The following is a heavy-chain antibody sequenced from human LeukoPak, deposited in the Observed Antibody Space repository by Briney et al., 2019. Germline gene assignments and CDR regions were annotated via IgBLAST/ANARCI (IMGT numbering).Heavy chain of an antibody. Sequence: SETLSLTCTVSGGSISNNYWSWLRQSPGKGLEWIGYIYSSGSTDYNPSLKSRVTVSVDTSKNQFSLTLHSVTAADTAVYYCARHGLKLVGASTTYFDNWGQGTLVTVSS. J-gene: IGHJ4*02. CDR2: IYSSGST. V-gene: IGHV4-59*08. CDR1: GGSISNNY. D-gene: IGHD1-26*01. CDR3: ARHGLKLVGASTTYFDN.